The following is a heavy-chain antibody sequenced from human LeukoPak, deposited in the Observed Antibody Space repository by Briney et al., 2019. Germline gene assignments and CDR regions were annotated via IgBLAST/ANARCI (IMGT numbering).Heavy chain of an antibody. Sequence: GGSLRLSCAASGFTFSRYEMNWVRQAPGKGLEWVSYISGSGTTIYYADSVKGRFTISRDNAKNSLYLQMDSLRAEDTAVYYCARDPYSGGYGAYYYYYMDVWGKGTTVTVSS. V-gene: IGHV3-48*03. CDR2: ISGSGTTI. J-gene: IGHJ6*03. CDR3: ARDPYSGGYGAYYYYYMDV. D-gene: IGHD1-26*01. CDR1: GFTFSRYE.